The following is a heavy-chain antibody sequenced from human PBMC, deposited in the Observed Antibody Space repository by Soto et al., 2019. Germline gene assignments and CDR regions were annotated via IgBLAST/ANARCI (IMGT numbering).Heavy chain of an antibody. D-gene: IGHD6-13*01. V-gene: IGHV3-23*01. CDR3: AKDRSSWSPYYYYGMDV. J-gene: IGHJ6*02. Sequence: GGSLSLSCAASGFTFSSYAMSWVRQAPGKGLEWVSAISGSGGSTYYADSVKGRFTISRDNSKNTLYLQMNSLRAEDTAVYYCAKDRSSWSPYYYYGMDVWGQGTTVTVSS. CDR2: ISGSGGST. CDR1: GFTFSSYA.